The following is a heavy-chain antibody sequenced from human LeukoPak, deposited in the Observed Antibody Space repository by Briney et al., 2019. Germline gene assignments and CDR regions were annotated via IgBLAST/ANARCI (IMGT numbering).Heavy chain of an antibody. J-gene: IGHJ4*02. CDR1: GGSISSYY. CDR2: IYYSGST. Sequence: SETLSLACTVSGGSISSYYWSWIRQPPGKGLEGVGHIYYSGSTNYNPSLESRVTVSLDTSKNQFSLKLTSVTAADTAVYYCARIIVGATFDHWGQGILVTVSS. D-gene: IGHD1-26*01. V-gene: IGHV4-59*08. CDR3: ARIIVGATFDH.